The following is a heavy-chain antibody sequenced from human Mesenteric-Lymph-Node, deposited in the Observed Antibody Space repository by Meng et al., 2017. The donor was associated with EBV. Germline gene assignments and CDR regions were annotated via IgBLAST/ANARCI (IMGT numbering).Heavy chain of an antibody. Sequence: QVQWCHAGAEGKKPGDYGKLPCKPSGYILSHYGIDWVRQAPGQGLEWMGWIYTCNDDTIYAESFQDRVTLTTDTSTSTVYMELKSLRSDDTAVYYCARTYSSTSHFDYWGQGSLVTVSS. V-gene: IGHV1-18*01. CDR2: IYTCNDDT. CDR1: GYILSHYG. CDR3: ARTYSSTSHFDY. J-gene: IGHJ4*02. D-gene: IGHD6-6*01.